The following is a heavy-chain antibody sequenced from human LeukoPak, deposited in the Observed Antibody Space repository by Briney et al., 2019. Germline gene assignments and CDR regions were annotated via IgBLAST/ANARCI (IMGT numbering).Heavy chain of an antibody. D-gene: IGHD6-19*01. J-gene: IGHJ4*02. CDR1: GFTFSSYA. V-gene: IGHV3-30-3*01. CDR2: ISYDGSNK. CDR3: ARRTVAATFDY. Sequence: GGSLRLSCAASGFTFSSYAMHWVRQAPGKGLEWVAVISYDGSNKYYADSVKGRFTISRDNSKNTLYLQMNSLSAEDTAVYYCARRTVAATFDYWGQGTLVTVSS.